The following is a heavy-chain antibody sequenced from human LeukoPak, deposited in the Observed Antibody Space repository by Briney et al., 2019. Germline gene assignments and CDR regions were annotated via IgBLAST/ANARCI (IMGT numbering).Heavy chain of an antibody. J-gene: IGHJ4*02. D-gene: IGHD5-12*01. Sequence: SETLSLTCTVSGGSISSSSYYWGWIRQPPGKGLEWIGSIYYSGSTYYNPSLKSRVTISVDTSKNQFSLKLSSVTAADTAVYYCAREIVATIRGAYYFDYWGQGTLVTVSS. CDR3: AREIVATIRGAYYFDY. V-gene: IGHV4-39*07. CDR1: GGSISSSSYY. CDR2: IYYSGST.